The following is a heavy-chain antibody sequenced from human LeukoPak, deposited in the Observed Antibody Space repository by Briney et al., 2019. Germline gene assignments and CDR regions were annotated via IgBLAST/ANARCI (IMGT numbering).Heavy chain of an antibody. J-gene: IGHJ4*02. Sequence: SETLSLTCTVSGGSISSYYWSWLRQPPGKGLEWFGYIYYSGSTNYNPSLKSRVTISVDTSKNQFSLKLSSVTAADTAVYYCARAGGWSGYFDYWGQGTLVTVSS. CDR3: ARAGGWSGYFDY. CDR2: IYYSGST. V-gene: IGHV4-59*01. CDR1: GGSISSYY. D-gene: IGHD6-19*01.